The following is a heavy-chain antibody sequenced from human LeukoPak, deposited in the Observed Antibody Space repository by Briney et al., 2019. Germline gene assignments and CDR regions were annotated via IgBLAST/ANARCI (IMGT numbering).Heavy chain of an antibody. CDR2: IYPGDSDT. J-gene: IGHJ4*02. CDR1: GYSFTSYW. Sequence: KHGESLKISCKGSGYSFTSYWIGWVRQMPGKGLEWMGIIYPGDSDTRYSPSFQGQVTISADKSISTAYLQWSSLKASDTAMYYCARAIYDFWSGSRLYYFDYWGQGTLVTVSS. CDR3: ARAIYDFWSGSRLYYFDY. V-gene: IGHV5-51*01. D-gene: IGHD3-3*01.